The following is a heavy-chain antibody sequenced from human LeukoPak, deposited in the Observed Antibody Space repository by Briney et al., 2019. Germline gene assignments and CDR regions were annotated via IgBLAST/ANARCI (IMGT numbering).Heavy chain of an antibody. CDR2: ISSDGTTI. D-gene: IGHD1-1*01. CDR1: GFTFSDYY. V-gene: IGHV3-11*01. Sequence: NPGGSLRLSCAASGFTFSDYYMSWIRQAPGKGLEWVSYISSDGTTIHYADSVKGRFTISRDNAKNSVNLQMNSLRAEDRAVYYCARKHWNRGYYFDYWGQGTLVTVSP. J-gene: IGHJ4*02. CDR3: ARKHWNRGYYFDY.